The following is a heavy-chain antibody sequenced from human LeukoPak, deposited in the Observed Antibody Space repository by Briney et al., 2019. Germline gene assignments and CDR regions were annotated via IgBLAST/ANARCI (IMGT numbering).Heavy chain of an antibody. CDR1: GFTFSSYA. J-gene: IGHJ5*02. CDR2: ISGSGSDT. V-gene: IGHV3-23*01. D-gene: IGHD5-12*01. CDR3: ARDRVATPRGYDWFDP. Sequence: PGGSLRLSCAASGFTFSSYAMSWVRQAPGKGLELVSVISGSGSDTYYADSVKGRFTISRDNSKNTLYLQMNSLRAEDTAVYYCARDRVATPRGYDWFDPWGQGTLVTVSS.